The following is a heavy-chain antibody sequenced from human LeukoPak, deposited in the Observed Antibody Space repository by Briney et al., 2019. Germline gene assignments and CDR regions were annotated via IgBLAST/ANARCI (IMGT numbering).Heavy chain of an antibody. Sequence: GGSLRLSCAASGFTFSDYWMGWVRQVPGKGLEWVANIKNDGSDTYYVDSVKGRFTISRDNAKNSMYMQMNNLRAEDTAVYFCARHVWPCDFWGQGILVTVSS. CDR1: GFTFSDYW. D-gene: IGHD3-3*02. CDR3: ARHVWPCDF. J-gene: IGHJ4*02. V-gene: IGHV3-7*01. CDR2: IKNDGSDT.